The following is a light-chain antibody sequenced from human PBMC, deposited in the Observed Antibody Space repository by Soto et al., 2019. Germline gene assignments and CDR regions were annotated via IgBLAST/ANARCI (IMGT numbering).Light chain of an antibody. J-gene: IGLJ1*01. V-gene: IGLV2-14*01. CDR1: SSDVGGYNY. Sequence: QSVLTQPASVSGSPGQSITISCTGSSSDVGGYNYVSWYQQHPGKAPKLMIYEVSNRPSGVSNRFSGSKSGNTASLTISGLQAVDEADYYCSSYTSNSTLVFGTGTKVTVL. CDR2: EVS. CDR3: SSYTSNSTLV.